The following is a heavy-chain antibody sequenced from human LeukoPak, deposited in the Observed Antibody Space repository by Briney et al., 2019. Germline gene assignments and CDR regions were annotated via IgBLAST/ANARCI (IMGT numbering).Heavy chain of an antibody. J-gene: IGHJ4*02. V-gene: IGHV3-7*05. D-gene: IGHD3-22*01. CDR1: GFTFSNYW. CDR3: ARDITYYYDSSGYSDY. CDR2: INQDGSEK. Sequence: GGSLRLSCAASGFTFSNYWMSWVRQAPGKGLEWVANINQDGSEKYYVDSVKGRFTISRDNAKNSLYLQMNSLRAEDTAVYHCARDITYYYDSSGYSDYWGQGTLVTVSS.